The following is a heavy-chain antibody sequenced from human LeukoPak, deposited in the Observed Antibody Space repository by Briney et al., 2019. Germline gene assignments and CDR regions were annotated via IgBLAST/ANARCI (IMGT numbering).Heavy chain of an antibody. V-gene: IGHV4-39*02. Sequence: SETLSLTCTVSGGSISSSSYYWGWIRQPPGKGLEWIGSFYYSGSTYYNPSLKSRVTISVDTPKNQFSLKLSSVTAADTAVYYCARDSRVSDAFDIWGQGTMVTVSS. CDR3: ARDSRVSDAFDI. CDR2: FYYSGST. J-gene: IGHJ3*02. D-gene: IGHD5/OR15-5a*01. CDR1: GGSISSSSYY.